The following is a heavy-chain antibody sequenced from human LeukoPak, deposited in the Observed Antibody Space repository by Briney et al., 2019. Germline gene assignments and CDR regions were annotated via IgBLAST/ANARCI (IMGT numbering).Heavy chain of an antibody. D-gene: IGHD3-16*02. CDR3: ARTGHYDYVWGSYHIDY. CDR2: INHSGST. J-gene: IGHJ4*02. Sequence: SETLSLTCAVYGGSFSGYYWSWIRQPPGKGLEWIGEINHSGSTNYNPSLKSRVTISVDTSKNQFSLKLSSVTAADTAVYYCARTGHYDYVWGSYHIDYWGQGTLVTVSS. V-gene: IGHV4-34*01. CDR1: GGSFSGYY.